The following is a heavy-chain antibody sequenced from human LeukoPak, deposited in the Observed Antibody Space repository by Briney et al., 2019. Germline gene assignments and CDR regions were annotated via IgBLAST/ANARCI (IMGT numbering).Heavy chain of an antibody. D-gene: IGHD2-15*01. Sequence: GSSVKVSCKASGNSISNFAVSWVRQAPGQGFEWVGGIIPIFGTADYAQRFQGRVTITADQSTSTTYMALSSLRSEDTATYYCTTRGCNAGGCYSSFYYYYGLHFWGQGTTVSVSS. V-gene: IGHV1-69*01. CDR1: GNSISNFA. CDR2: IIPIFGTA. CDR3: TTRGCNAGGCYSSFYYYYGLHF. J-gene: IGHJ6*02.